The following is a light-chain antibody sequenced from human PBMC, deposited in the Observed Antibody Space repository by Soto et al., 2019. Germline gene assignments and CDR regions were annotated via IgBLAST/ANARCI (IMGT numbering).Light chain of an antibody. CDR3: QQRSNWPPIT. V-gene: IGKV3D-20*02. CDR2: GAS. Sequence: EIVLTQSPGTLSLSPGERATLFCRASQSFTTSQLAWYQQRPGQAPRVLIFGASRRATGIPDRFSGSGSGTDFTLTISSLEPEDFAVYYCQQRSNWPPITFGQGTRLEI. J-gene: IGKJ5*01. CDR1: QSFTTSQ.